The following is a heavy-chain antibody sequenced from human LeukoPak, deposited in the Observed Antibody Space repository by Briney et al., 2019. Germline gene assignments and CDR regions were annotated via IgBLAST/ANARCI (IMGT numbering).Heavy chain of an antibody. Sequence: GGSLSLSCAVSGFTFCSYGMHWVRQAPGKGLEWVAFIRYDGSNKYYADSVKGRFTISRDNSKNTLYLQMNSLRAEDTAVYYCAKDVSAHGGFDYWGQGTLVTVSS. CDR3: AKDVSAHGGFDY. CDR2: IRYDGSNK. D-gene: IGHD3-16*01. CDR1: GFTFCSYG. V-gene: IGHV3-30*02. J-gene: IGHJ4*02.